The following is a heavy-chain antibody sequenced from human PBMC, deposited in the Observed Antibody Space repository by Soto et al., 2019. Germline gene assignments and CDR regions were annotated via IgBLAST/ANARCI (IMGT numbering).Heavy chain of an antibody. CDR1: GFTFSSYA. J-gene: IGHJ4*02. CDR2: ISYDGSNK. Sequence: GGSLRLSCAASGFTFSSYAMHWVRQAPGKGLEWVAVISYDGSNKYYADSVKGRFTISRDNSKNTLYLQMNSLRAEDTAVYYCAREFAPYYGSGSYSLSGYWGQGTLVTVSS. CDR3: AREFAPYYGSGSYSLSGY. D-gene: IGHD3-10*01. V-gene: IGHV3-30-3*01.